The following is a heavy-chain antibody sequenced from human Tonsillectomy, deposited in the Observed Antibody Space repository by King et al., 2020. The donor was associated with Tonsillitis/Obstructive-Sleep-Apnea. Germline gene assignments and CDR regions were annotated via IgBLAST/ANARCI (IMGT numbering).Heavy chain of an antibody. D-gene: IGHD4-11*01. CDR2: ISSGGSA. CDR1: GGSISSGTYY. CDR3: ARSTGYSKYETF. J-gene: IGHJ4*02. V-gene: IGHV4-31*03. Sequence: VQLQESGPGLVKPSQTLSVTCTVSGGSISSGTYYWGWIRQHPGKGPEWLGCISSGGSAYYNPSLKSRLTISLETSKNQFSLRLNSVTAADTAIYYCARSTGYSKYETFWGQGTLVTVS.